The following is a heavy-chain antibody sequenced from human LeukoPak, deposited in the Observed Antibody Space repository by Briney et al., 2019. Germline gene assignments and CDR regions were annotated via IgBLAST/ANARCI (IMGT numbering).Heavy chain of an antibody. Sequence: GSLRLSCAASGFTFSNYAMSWVRQAPGKGLEWIGEINHSGSTNYNPSLKSRVTISVDTSKNQFSLKLSSVTAADTAVYYCARGNGVATIYFDYWGQGTLVTVSS. V-gene: IGHV4-34*01. J-gene: IGHJ4*02. D-gene: IGHD5-12*01. CDR1: GFTFSNYA. CDR2: INHSGST. CDR3: ARGNGVATIYFDY.